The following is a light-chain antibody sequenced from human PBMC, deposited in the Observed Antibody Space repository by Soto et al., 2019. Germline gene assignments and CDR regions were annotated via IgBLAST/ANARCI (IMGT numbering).Light chain of an antibody. V-gene: IGLV1-44*01. CDR3: AAWDGALNGVV. Sequence: QSVLTQPPSASGTPGQTVTISCSGSTSNIGSNTVNWYHQVPGTAPKLLIYTNNLRPSGVPDRFSASVSGTSASLAISHLQSEDEGDFYCAAWDGALNGVVFGGGTKVTVL. CDR2: TNN. CDR1: TSNIGSNT. J-gene: IGLJ3*02.